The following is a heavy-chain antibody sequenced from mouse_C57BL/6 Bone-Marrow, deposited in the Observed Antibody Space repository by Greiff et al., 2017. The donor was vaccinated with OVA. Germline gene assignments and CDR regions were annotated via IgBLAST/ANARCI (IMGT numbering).Heavy chain of an antibody. J-gene: IGHJ3*01. CDR3: ARCDYDPWFAY. CDR1: GYTFPSYG. Sequence: VHVKQSGAELVRPGSSVKMSCKTSGYTFPSYGINWVKQRPGQGLEWIGYIYIGNGYTEYNEKFKGKATLTSDTSSSTAYMQLSSLTSVDSAIYVCARCDYDPWFAYWGQGTLVTVSA. CDR2: IYIGNGYT. V-gene: IGHV1-58*01. D-gene: IGHD2-4*01.